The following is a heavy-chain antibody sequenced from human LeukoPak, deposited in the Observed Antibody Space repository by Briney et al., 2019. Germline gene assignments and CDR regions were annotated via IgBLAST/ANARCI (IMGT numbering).Heavy chain of an antibody. CDR1: GYSISSPYY. CDR3: ARDGGGRLEYCFDY. CDR2: MYHSGNT. D-gene: IGHD3-3*01. J-gene: IGHJ4*02. Sequence: SETLSLTCTVSGYSISSPYYWGWIRQPPGKGLEWIGSMYHSGNTYYNPSLKSRVTISVDTSKNQFSLKLNSVTATDTAVYFCARDGGGRLEYCFDYWGQGTLVTVSS. V-gene: IGHV4-38-2*02.